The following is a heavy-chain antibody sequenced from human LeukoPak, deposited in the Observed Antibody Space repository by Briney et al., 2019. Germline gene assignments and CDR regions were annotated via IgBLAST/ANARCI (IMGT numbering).Heavy chain of an antibody. CDR3: AKSCLDTYYDTLTGSDY. V-gene: IGHV3-30*18. D-gene: IGHD3-9*01. Sequence: GRSLRLSCAASGFTFSNYGMHWVRQAPGKGLEWVAFISYDGSNKYYADSVKGRFTISRENSKNTLYLQMNSLRAEDTAVYYCAKSCLDTYYDTLTGSDYWGQGTLVTVSS. CDR2: ISYDGSNK. CDR1: GFTFSNYG. J-gene: IGHJ4*02.